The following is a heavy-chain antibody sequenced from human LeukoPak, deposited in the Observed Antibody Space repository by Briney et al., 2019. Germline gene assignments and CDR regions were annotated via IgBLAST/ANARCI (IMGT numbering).Heavy chain of an antibody. D-gene: IGHD6-19*01. J-gene: IGHJ5*02. Sequence: SETLSLTCTVSGGSISSYYWSWIRQPPGKGLEGIGYIYYSGSTNYNPSLKSRVTISVDPSKNQFSLKLSSVTAADTAVYYCARSGYSSGWYNWFDPWGQGTLVTVSS. CDR1: GGSISSYY. CDR2: IYYSGST. CDR3: ARSGYSSGWYNWFDP. V-gene: IGHV4-59*01.